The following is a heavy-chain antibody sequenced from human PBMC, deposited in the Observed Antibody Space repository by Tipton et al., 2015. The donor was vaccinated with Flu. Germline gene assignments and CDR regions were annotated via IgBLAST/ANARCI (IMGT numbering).Heavy chain of an antibody. V-gene: IGHV4-4*07. J-gene: IGHJ4*02. CDR3: ARLSYYDVDLKNFYFDY. CDR2: IDTSGST. D-gene: IGHD3-10*02. CDR1: GGSISSYY. Sequence: TLSLTCTVSGGSISSYYWSWIRQPAGKGLEWIGRIDTSGSTNYNPSLKSRVTMSVDTPKNQFSLKLSSVTAADTAVYFCARLSYYDVDLKNFYFDYWGQGALVTVSS.